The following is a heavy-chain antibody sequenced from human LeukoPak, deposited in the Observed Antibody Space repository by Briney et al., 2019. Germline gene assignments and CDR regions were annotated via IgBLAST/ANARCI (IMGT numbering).Heavy chain of an antibody. CDR2: IGNSRSK. J-gene: IGHJ4*02. V-gene: IGHV3-9*01. CDR3: AKEIRRGDSPPDS. Sequence: GGSLRFSCSTPGSYFLDHLIRWLRLAAGRGPGLGSGIGNSRSKGYADSVRGRFTISRDNAGNLVYLEMRSLRPEDTALYYCAKEIRRGDSPPDSWGQGTLVTVSS. CDR1: GSYFLDHL.